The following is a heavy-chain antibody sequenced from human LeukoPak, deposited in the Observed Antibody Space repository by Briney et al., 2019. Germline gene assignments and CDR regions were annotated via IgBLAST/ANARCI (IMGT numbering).Heavy chain of an antibody. CDR1: GYTFSSYE. V-gene: IGHV3-48*03. CDR3: ARGLSGVTGYTYGRGIDY. J-gene: IGHJ4*02. CDR2: ISSSGSTI. Sequence: RGGSLRLSFAASGYTFSSYEMNWVRQAPGKGLEWVSYISSSGSTIYYADSVKGRFTISRDNAKTSLYLQMNSLRAEDTALYYCARGLSGVTGYTYGRGIDYWGQGTLVTVSS. D-gene: IGHD5-18*01.